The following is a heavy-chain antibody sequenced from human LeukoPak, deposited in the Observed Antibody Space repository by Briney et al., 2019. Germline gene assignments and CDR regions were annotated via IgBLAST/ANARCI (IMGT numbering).Heavy chain of an antibody. D-gene: IGHD1-26*01. CDR3: AKDSGRSHYYMDV. V-gene: IGHV3-9*03. CDR2: ISWNSGSI. J-gene: IGHJ6*03. CDR1: GFTFDDYA. Sequence: GGSLRLSCAASGFTFDDYAMHWVRQAPGKGLEWVSGISWNSGSIGYADSVKGRFTISRDNAKNSLYLQMNSLRAEDMALYYCAKDSGRSHYYMDVWGKETTHTLSS.